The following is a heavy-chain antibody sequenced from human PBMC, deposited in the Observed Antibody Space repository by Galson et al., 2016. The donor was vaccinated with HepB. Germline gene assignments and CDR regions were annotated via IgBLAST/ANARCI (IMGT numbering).Heavy chain of an antibody. V-gene: IGHV4-59*08. Sequence: SETLSLTCTVSGGSISNYYWSWIRQPPGKGLEWIGHIYYSGSTDYNPSLKSRVTISVDTSKNQFSLRLSSVTAADTAVYYCARHGVVVIPAATGWFDPWGRGTLVTVSS. CDR3: ARHGVVVIPAATGWFDP. J-gene: IGHJ5*02. D-gene: IGHD2-2*01. CDR1: GGSISNYY. CDR2: IYYSGST.